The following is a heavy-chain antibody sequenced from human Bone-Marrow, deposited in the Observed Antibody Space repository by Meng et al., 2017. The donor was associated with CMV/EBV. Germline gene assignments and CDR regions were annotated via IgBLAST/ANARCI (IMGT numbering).Heavy chain of an antibody. V-gene: IGHV3-20*01. Sequence: GESLKISCAASGFTFSNIAMAWVRQAPGKGLEWVSGINWNDGSTDYADSVKGRFTISRDNAKNSLYLHMNSLRVEDTALYHCARNVGYYYGMDVWGQGTTVTVSS. J-gene: IGHJ6*02. CDR3: ARNVGYYYGMDV. CDR1: GFTFSNIA. CDR2: INWNDGST. D-gene: IGHD1-26*01.